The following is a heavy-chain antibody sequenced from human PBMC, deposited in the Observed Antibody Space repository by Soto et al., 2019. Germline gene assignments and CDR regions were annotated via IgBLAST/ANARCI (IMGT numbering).Heavy chain of an antibody. CDR1: GFTFGNYD. D-gene: IGHD6-19*01. Sequence: EVQLLESGGGLIQPGGSLRLSCAASGFTFGNYDMSWVRQAPGEGLEWVSAIRGSGDSYYAGSFQGRFTISRDNSENTVYLQMNSLRAEDTAVYYCATISWSGGRFGGYWGQRTLVTVSS. CDR2: IRGSGDS. CDR3: ATISWSGGRFGGY. J-gene: IGHJ4*02. V-gene: IGHV3-23*01.